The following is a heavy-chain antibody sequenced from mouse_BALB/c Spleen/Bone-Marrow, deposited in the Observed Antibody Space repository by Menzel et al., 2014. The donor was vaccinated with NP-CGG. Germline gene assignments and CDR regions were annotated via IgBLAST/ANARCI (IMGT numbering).Heavy chain of an antibody. CDR1: GYSFTGYN. Sequence: VQLQQSGPELEKPGASVKISCKASGYSFTGYNMHWVKQSHGKSLEWIGRVNPYNGGTSYNQKFKDKAILTVDKSSSTAYMELRSLTSEDSAVYYCARPIYDGYSAAMDYWGQGTSVTVSS. J-gene: IGHJ4*01. V-gene: IGHV1-18*01. D-gene: IGHD2-3*01. CDR3: ARPIYDGYSAAMDY. CDR2: VNPYNGGT.